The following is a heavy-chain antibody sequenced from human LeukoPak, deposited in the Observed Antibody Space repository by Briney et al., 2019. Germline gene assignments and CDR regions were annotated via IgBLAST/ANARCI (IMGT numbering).Heavy chain of an antibody. J-gene: IGHJ6*02. V-gene: IGHV4-59*01. CDR3: ARESGYYGILDYYYYGMDV. Sequence: SETLSLTCTVSGGSISSYYWSWIRQPPGKGLEWIGYIYYSGSTNYNPSLKSRVTISVDTSKNQFSLKLSSVTAADTAVYYCARESGYYGILDYYYYGMDVWGQGTMVTVSS. D-gene: IGHD3-9*01. CDR2: IYYSGST. CDR1: GGSISSYY.